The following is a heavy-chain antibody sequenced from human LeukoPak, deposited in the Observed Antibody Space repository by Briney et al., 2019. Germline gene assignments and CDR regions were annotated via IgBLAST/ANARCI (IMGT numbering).Heavy chain of an antibody. Sequence: GGSLRLSCAASGFTFSNYAVMWVRQAPGQGLEWVSAINSGGAPRYADSVKGRFTISRDNSKNMLYLQMNSLRAEDTAQYFYARDPNGDYIGAFEFWGQGTGVTVSS. J-gene: IGHJ3*01. CDR1: GFTFSNYA. CDR2: INSGGAP. D-gene: IGHD4-17*01. CDR3: ARDPNGDYIGAFEF. V-gene: IGHV3-23*01.